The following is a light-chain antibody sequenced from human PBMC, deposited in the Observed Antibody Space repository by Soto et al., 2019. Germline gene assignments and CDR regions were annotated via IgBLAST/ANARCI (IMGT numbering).Light chain of an antibody. J-gene: IGKJ1*01. CDR2: GAS. V-gene: IGKV3-20*01. CDR1: QSVNSSY. Sequence: EIVLTQSPGTLSLSPGERATLSCGASQSVNSSYLAWYQQKPGQAPRLLIYGASSRATGIPDRFSGGGSGTDFTLTITRLEPEDFAVYFCLQYGGLPRTFGQGTKVDIK. CDR3: LQYGGLPRT.